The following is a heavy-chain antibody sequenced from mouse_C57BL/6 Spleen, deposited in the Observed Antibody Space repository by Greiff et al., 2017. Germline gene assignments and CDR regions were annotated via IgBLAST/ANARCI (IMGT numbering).Heavy chain of an antibody. J-gene: IGHJ2*01. V-gene: IGHV1-63*01. Sequence: QVQLQQSGAELVRPGTSVKMSCKASGYTFTNYWIGWAKQRPGHGLEWIGDIYPGGGYTTYNEKFKGKATLTADKSSSTAYMQFSSLTSEDSAIYYCARTYDGYYDYWGQGTTLTVSS. CDR2: IYPGGGYT. CDR1: GYTFTNYW. CDR3: ARTYDGYYDY. D-gene: IGHD2-3*01.